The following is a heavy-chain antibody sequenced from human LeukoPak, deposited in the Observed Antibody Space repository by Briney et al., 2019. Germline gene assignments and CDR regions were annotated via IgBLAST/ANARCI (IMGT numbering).Heavy chain of an antibody. V-gene: IGHV3-23*05. J-gene: IGHJ4*02. CDR2: INYSGIST. CDR3: ARGIYGAFDN. D-gene: IGHD4/OR15-4a*01. CDR1: GFTFSSYA. Sequence: TGGSLRLSCAASGFTFSSYAMIWVRQAPGKGPEWVSEINYSGISTYYADSVKGRFTISRDNSKNTLYLQMNSLRAEDTAVYYCARGIYGAFDNWGQGTLVTVSS.